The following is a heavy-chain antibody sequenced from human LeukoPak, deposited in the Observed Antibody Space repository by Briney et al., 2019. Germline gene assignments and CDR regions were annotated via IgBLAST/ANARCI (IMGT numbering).Heavy chain of an antibody. V-gene: IGHV4-39*01. CDR3: ARHFYPDIVVVPAAINWFDP. J-gene: IGHJ5*02. CDR2: IYYSGST. D-gene: IGHD2-2*02. CDR1: GGSISSGGYY. Sequence: PSETLSLTCTVSGGSISSGGYYWGWIRQPPGKGLEWIGSIYYSGSTYYNPSLKSRVTISVDTSKNQFSLKLGSVTAADTAVYYCARHFYPDIVVVPAAINWFDPWGQGTLVTVSS.